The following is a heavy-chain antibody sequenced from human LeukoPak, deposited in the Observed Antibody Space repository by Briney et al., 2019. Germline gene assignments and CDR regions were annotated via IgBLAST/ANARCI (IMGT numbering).Heavy chain of an antibody. J-gene: IGHJ3*02. V-gene: IGHV3-15*01. D-gene: IGHD3-10*01. CDR3: TREGTGGGAFDI. Sequence: GSLTLSCAACGWSFSTYWMGWVRQARGRGLEWVGRIKSKTAGGITDYAAPVKGRFTISRDDSKNTLYLQINSLKTEDTGVYYCTREGTGGGAFDIWGQGTMVTVSS. CDR1: GWSFSTYW. CDR2: IKSKTAGGIT.